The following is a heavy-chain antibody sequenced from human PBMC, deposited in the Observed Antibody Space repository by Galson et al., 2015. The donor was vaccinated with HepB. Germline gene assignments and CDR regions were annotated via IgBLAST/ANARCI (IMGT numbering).Heavy chain of an antibody. CDR1: GFTFRSHR. J-gene: IGHJ6*02. CDR3: GRGIEVVPDASGMDV. Sequence: SLRLSCAATGFTFRSHRMHWVRQTPGKGLVWAARIHRDGSSTNYADSVKGRFTISRDNAKNTVYLQMSSLGAEDTAVYYCGRGIEVVPDASGMDVWGQGTTVTVSS. V-gene: IGHV3-74*01. CDR2: IHRDGSST. D-gene: IGHD2-2*01.